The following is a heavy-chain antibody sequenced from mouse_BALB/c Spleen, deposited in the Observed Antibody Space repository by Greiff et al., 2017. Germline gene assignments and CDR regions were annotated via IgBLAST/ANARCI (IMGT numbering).Heavy chain of an antibody. V-gene: IGHV5-12-2*01. J-gene: IGHJ3*01. Sequence: EVQLVESGGGLVQPGGSLKLSCAASGFTFSSYTMSWVRQTPEKRLEWVAYISNGGGSTYYPDTVKGRFTISRDNAKNTLYLQMSSLKSEDTAMYYCARLRRDDAGFAYWGQGTLVTVSA. CDR2: ISNGGGST. D-gene: IGHD2-14*01. CDR3: ARLRRDDAGFAY. CDR1: GFTFSSYT.